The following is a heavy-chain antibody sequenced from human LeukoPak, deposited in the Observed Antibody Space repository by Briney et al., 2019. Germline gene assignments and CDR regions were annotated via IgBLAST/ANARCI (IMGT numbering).Heavy chain of an antibody. CDR1: GASVGSSSFP. J-gene: IGHJ3*01. CDR3: ARGMIEDACDV. CDR2: IDNSGKT. D-gene: IGHD3-22*01. V-gene: IGHV4-39*02. Sequence: SETLSLTCSVSGASVGSSSFPWDWVRQPPGKGLEWMGTIDNSGKTYINPSLASRVTISADTAKNQVSLKVLSVTATDTAVYFCARGMIEDACDVWGQGTMVIVSS.